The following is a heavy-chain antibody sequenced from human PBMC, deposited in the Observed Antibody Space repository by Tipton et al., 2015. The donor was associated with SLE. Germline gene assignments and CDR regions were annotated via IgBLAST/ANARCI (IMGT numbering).Heavy chain of an antibody. CDR3: ARDDVGPHSVVDF. V-gene: IGHV3-74*01. D-gene: IGHD1-26*01. Sequence: SLRLSCAPSGFTFSNYWMHWVRQAPGKGLVWVSRISGDGRSTDYADSVKGRFTISRDNAKNTLYLQVNNLRAEDTAMYYCARDDVGPHSVVDFWGQGVLVTVSA. CDR2: ISGDGRST. CDR1: GFTFSNYW. J-gene: IGHJ4*02.